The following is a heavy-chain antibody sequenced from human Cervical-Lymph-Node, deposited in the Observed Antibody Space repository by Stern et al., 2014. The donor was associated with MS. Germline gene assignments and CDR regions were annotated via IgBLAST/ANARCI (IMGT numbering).Heavy chain of an antibody. CDR2: FYYGGPP. V-gene: IGHV4-39*01. Sequence: VQLEESGPGLVKPSETLSLTCAVSGDSISSYTHYWAWIRPPPGKGLEWIGSFYYGGPPYYNPSLKSPFTISVDTSKNHFSRGLNSVTAADTAVYYCAKHACTGAACPFDLWGQGTLVTVSS. J-gene: IGHJ4*02. CDR3: AKHACTGAACPFDL. CDR1: GDSISSYTHY. D-gene: IGHD2-8*02.